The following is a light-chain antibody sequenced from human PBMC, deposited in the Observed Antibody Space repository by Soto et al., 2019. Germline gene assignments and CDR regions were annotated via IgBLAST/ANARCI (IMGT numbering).Light chain of an antibody. J-gene: IGKJ2*01. CDR3: QQYNNWPPYT. Sequence: EIVMTQSPATLSVSPGEKATLSCRASQSVSSNLAWYQQKPGQAPRLLIYGASTRATGIPARFSGSGSGTEFTLTISCLQSEVFAVYYCQQYNNWPPYTVGRETKLEIK. CDR1: QSVSSN. CDR2: GAS. V-gene: IGKV3-15*01.